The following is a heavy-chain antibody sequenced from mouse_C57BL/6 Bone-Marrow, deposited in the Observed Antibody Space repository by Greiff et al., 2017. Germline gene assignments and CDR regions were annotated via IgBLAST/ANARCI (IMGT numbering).Heavy chain of an antibody. Sequence: EVMLVESGGGLVQPKGSLKLSCAASGFTFNTYAMHWVRQAPGKGLEWVARIRSKSSNYATYYADSVKDRFTISRDDSQSMLYLQMNNLKTEDTAMYYCVRDKGNSNPAWFAYWGQGTLVTVSA. CDR3: VRDKGNSNPAWFAY. D-gene: IGHD2-5*01. CDR2: IRSKSSNYAT. CDR1: GFTFNTYA. V-gene: IGHV10-3*01. J-gene: IGHJ3*01.